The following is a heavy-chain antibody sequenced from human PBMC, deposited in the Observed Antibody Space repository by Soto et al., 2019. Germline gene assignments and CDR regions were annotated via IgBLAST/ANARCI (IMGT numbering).Heavy chain of an antibody. D-gene: IGHD4-17*01. CDR2: FIPVFTTA. V-gene: IGHV1-69*01. Sequence: QVQLVQSGAEVKKPGSSVKVSCKASGGSFSTYGISWVRQAPGQGLGWMGGFIPVFTTAKYAQKFQGRVSITADESTDTAYMELSSLRSEDTAVYFCARDGVDVSRTTVRHGALDIWGQGTVVTVSS. CDR1: GGSFSTYG. CDR3: ARDGVDVSRTTVRHGALDI. J-gene: IGHJ3*02.